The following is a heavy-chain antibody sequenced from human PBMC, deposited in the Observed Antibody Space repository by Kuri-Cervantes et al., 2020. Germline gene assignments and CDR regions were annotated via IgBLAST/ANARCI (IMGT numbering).Heavy chain of an antibody. V-gene: IGHV3-48*01. D-gene: IGHD7-27*01. CDR1: GFTFSSYS. CDR3: ARDPSALGIDYYYYYMDV. CDR2: ISSSSSTI. J-gene: IGHJ6*03. Sequence: ETLSPTCAASGFTFSSYSMNWVRQAPGKGLEWVSYISSSSSTIYYADSVKGRFTISRDNAKNSLYLQMISLRAEDTAVYYCARDPSALGIDYYYYYMDVWGKGTTVTVSS.